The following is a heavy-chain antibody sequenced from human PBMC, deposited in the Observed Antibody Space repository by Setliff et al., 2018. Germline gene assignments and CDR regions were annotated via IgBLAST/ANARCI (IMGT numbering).Heavy chain of an antibody. CDR1: GFSISSGYY. V-gene: IGHV4-38-2*01. Sequence: SETLSLTCAVSGFSISSGYYWGWIRQPPGKGLEWIVNIHHSGKAYYNPSLKGRVTMSVDTSKNHVPLKLSSVTAADTAVYYCARAHTWSLPNDNSGYPGWFDPWGQGTLVTVSS. CDR2: IHHSGKA. CDR3: ARAHTWSLPNDNSGYPGWFDP. D-gene: IGHD3-22*01. J-gene: IGHJ5*02.